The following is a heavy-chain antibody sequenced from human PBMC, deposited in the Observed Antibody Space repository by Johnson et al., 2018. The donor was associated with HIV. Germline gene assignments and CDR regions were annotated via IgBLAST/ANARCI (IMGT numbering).Heavy chain of an antibody. Sequence: SGGALVNPGGSLRLSCGASGFIFSDYYMSWIRQAPGKGLEWVSHISSSGSTIYYADSVKGRFTISRDNAKNSLYLQMNSLTAEDTAVYFCARGGPLTMVQDALDTWGQGTMVIVSA. V-gene: IGHV3-11*04. CDR2: ISSSGSTI. D-gene: IGHD3-10*01. CDR1: GFIFSDYY. J-gene: IGHJ3*02. CDR3: ARGGPLTMVQDALDT.